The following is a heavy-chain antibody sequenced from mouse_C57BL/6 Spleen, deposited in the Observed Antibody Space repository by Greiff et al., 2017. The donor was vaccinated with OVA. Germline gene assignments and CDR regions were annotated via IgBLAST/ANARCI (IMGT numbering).Heavy chain of an antibody. CDR2: IDPETGGT. V-gene: IGHV1-15*01. CDR1: GYTFTDYE. J-gene: IGHJ4*01. D-gene: IGHD2-3*01. Sequence: QVQLKESGAELVRPGASVTLSCKASGYTFTDYEMHWVKQTPVHGLEWIGAIDPETGGTAYNQKFKGKAILTAAKSSSTAYMELRSLTSEDSAVYYCTRGNDGYYSYAMDYWGQGTSVTVS. CDR3: TRGNDGYYSYAMDY.